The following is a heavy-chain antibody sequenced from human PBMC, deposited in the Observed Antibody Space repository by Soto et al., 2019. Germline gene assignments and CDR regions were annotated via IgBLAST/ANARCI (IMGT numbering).Heavy chain of an antibody. CDR2: ISAYNGNT. D-gene: IGHD3-3*01. V-gene: IGHV1-18*01. Sequence: GASVKVSCKASGYTFTSHGISWVRQAPGQGLEWMGWISAYNGNTNYAQKLQGRVTMTTDTSTSTAYMELRSLRSDDTAVYYCARDGQYYDFWSGYYPTPGPWGQGTLVTVSS. CDR3: ARDGQYYDFWSGYYPTPGP. CDR1: GYTFTSHG. J-gene: IGHJ5*02.